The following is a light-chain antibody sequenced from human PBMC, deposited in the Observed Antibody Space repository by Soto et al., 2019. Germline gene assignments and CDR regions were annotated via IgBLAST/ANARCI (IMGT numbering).Light chain of an antibody. Sequence: EIVMTQSPATLSVSPGERATLSCRASQSISSDLAWYQQKPGQAHRLLIYGASTRATDIPARISGSGSGTDFTLTISSLQSEDFAVYYCQQYNKWPPQYTFGQGTKLEIK. CDR1: QSISSD. V-gene: IGKV3-15*01. CDR3: QQYNKWPPQYT. J-gene: IGKJ2*01. CDR2: GAS.